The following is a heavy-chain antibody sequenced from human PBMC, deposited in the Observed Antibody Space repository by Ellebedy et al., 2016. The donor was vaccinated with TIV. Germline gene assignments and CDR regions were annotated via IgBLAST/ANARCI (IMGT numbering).Heavy chain of an antibody. V-gene: IGHV3-21*01. D-gene: IGHD3-16*01. J-gene: IGHJ6*03. CDR2: ITTGSDYR. Sequence: GESLKISCAASGFGFTAYRMNWVRQAPGKGLEWVSSITTGSDYRDYADSVKGRFTISRDNAKNSVFLELNSLRVDDTAVYYCARDLNGPMIVWGSGTTVTVS. CDR1: GFGFTAYR. CDR3: ARDLNGPMIV.